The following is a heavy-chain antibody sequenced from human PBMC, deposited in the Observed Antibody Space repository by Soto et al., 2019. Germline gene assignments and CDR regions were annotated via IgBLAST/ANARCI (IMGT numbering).Heavy chain of an antibody. V-gene: IGHV1-69*01. CDR2: IIPIFGTA. Sequence: QVQLVQSGAEVKKPGSSVKVSCKASGGTFSSYAISWVRQAPGQGLEWMGGIIPIFGTANYAQKFQGRVTITADESTSTAYMELSSLRSEDTAVYYCARAVSYSDRRGYYYTYGMDVWGQGTTVTVSS. D-gene: IGHD3-22*01. J-gene: IGHJ6*02. CDR3: ARAVSYSDRRGYYYTYGMDV. CDR1: GGTFSSYA.